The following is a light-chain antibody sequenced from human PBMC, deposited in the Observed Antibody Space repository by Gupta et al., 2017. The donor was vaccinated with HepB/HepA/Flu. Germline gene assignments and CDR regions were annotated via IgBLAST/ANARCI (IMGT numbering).Light chain of an antibody. CDR1: SSDVGSYNL. J-gene: IGLJ3*02. Sequence: QSALTQPASVSGSPGQSITISCTATSSDVGSYNLVSWYQQRPGKAPKLIIYEHNKRPSAVSNRFSGSRSSDTASMTGAGLQAEDDADYYSCSCAGSHPWVFGGGTELTVL. CDR2: EHN. V-gene: IGLV2-23*01. CDR3: CSCAGSHPWV.